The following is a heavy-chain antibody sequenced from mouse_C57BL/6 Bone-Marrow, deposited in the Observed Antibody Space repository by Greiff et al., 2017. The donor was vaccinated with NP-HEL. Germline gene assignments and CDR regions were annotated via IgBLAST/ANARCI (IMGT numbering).Heavy chain of an antibody. Sequence: QVTLNVSGPGILQPSQTLSLTCSFSGFSLSTFGMGVGWIRQPSGKVLEWLAPIWWDDDKYYNPALKSRLTISKDTSKNQVFLKIANVDTAETATYDCARIGGGYDAWFAYWGQGTLVTVSA. D-gene: IGHD2-2*01. J-gene: IGHJ3*01. V-gene: IGHV8-8*01. CDR1: GFSLSTFGMG. CDR3: ARIGGGYDAWFAY. CDR2: IWWDDDK.